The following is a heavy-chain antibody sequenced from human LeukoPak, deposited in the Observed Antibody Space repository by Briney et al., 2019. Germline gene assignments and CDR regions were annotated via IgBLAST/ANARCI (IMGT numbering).Heavy chain of an antibody. D-gene: IGHD6-19*01. CDR3: ARDEYSSGWSPFGY. J-gene: IGHJ4*02. Sequence: GGSLRLSCAASGFIVSNYYMSWVRQAPGKGLEWVSVIYSGGSTYYADSVKGRFTISRDNSKNTLYLQMNSLRAEDTAVYYCARDEYSSGWSPFGYWGQGTLVTVSS. CDR1: GFIVSNYY. CDR2: IYSGGST. V-gene: IGHV3-53*01.